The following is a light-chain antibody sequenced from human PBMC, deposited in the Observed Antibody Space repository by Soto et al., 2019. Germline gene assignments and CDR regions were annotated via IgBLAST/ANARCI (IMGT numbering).Light chain of an antibody. CDR2: GAS. Sequence: EIVLTQAPGTLSLSPGDRATLSCRASQSVSSNYLAWYQQKSGQAPRLLIYGASIRATGIPDRFSGSGSGTDFTLTIRRLEPEDFAMYFFHQYGSSPRTFGQGTKVEIK. CDR3: HQYGSSPRT. CDR1: QSVSSNY. V-gene: IGKV3-20*01. J-gene: IGKJ1*01.